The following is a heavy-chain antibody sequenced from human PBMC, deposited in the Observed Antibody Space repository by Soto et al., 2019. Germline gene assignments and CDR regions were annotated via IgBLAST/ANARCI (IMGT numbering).Heavy chain of an antibody. V-gene: IGHV1-69*02. J-gene: IGHJ4*02. CDR3: ARVLAEIAAAGFDY. CDR2: SIPILGIA. CDR1: GGTFSSYT. Sequence: QVQLVQSGAEVKKPGSSVKVSCKASGGTFSSYTISWVRQAPGQGLEWMGRSIPILGIANYAQKFQGRVTITADKSTSTAYIELSSMSSEDTVVYYCARVLAEIAAAGFDYWCQGTLVTVSS. D-gene: IGHD6-13*01.